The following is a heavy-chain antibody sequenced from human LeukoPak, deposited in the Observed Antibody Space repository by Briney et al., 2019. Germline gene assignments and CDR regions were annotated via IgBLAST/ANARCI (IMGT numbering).Heavy chain of an antibody. CDR1: GYTFTGYY. D-gene: IGHD3-10*01. J-gene: IGHJ5*02. CDR2: INPNSGGT. CDR3: VRDYYGSGSYPPFDP. V-gene: IGHV1-2*02. Sequence: ASVKISCKASGYTFTGYYMHWVRQAPGQGLEWMGWINPNSGGTHYAQNFQGRVTMTTDTSISTAYMDLSSLRSDDTAIYYCVRDYYGSGSYPPFDPWGHGTLVTVSS.